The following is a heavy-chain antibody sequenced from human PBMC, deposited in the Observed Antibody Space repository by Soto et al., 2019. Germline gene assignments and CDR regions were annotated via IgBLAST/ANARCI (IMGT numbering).Heavy chain of an antibody. Sequence: SPTLSLTCAISGDSVSSNSAAWNWIRQSPSRGLEWLGRTYYRSKWYNDYAVSVKSRITINPDTSKNQFSLQLNSVTPEDTAVYYCARGGPIAAAGTGFDYWGQGTLVTVSS. CDR3: ARGGPIAAAGTGFDY. CDR2: TYYRSKWYN. V-gene: IGHV6-1*01. D-gene: IGHD6-13*01. CDR1: GDSVSSNSAA. J-gene: IGHJ4*02.